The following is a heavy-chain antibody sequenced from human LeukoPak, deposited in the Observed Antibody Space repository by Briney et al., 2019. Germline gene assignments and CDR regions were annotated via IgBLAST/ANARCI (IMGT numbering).Heavy chain of an antibody. V-gene: IGHV1-69*05. D-gene: IGHD1-26*01. CDR1: GGTFSSYA. Sequence: SVKVSCKASGGTFSSYAISWVRQAPGQGLEWMGRIIPIFGTADYAQKFQGRVTITTDESTSTAYMELSSLRSEDTAVYYCARAPYSGSDRSGAFDIWGQGTMVTVSS. J-gene: IGHJ3*02. CDR3: ARAPYSGSDRSGAFDI. CDR2: IIPIFGTA.